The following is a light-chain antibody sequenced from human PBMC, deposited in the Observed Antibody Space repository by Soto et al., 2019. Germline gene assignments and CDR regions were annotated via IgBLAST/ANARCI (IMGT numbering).Light chain of an antibody. V-gene: IGKV1-5*03. J-gene: IGKJ1*01. CDR2: KAS. CDR3: QQYSNFWT. CDR1: QSISSW. Sequence: DIQMTQSPSTLSASVGDSVTITCRASQSISSWLAWYQQKPGKAPRLLIYKASSLEIGVPSRFSGSVSGTEFTLTISSLQPDDSATYYYQQYSNFWTFGQGTKVEIK.